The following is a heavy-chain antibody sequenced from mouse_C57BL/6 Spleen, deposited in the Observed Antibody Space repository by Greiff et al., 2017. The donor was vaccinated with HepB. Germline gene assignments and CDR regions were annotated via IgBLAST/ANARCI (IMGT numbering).Heavy chain of an antibody. D-gene: IGHD3-2*02. CDR1: GYAFSSSW. Sequence: QVQLQQSGPELEKPGASVKISCKASGYAFSSSWMNWVKQRPGKGLEWIGRIYPGDGDTNYNGKFKGKATLTADKSSSTAYMQLSSLTSEDSAVYFCASTAQATIAYWGQGTLVTVSA. V-gene: IGHV1-82*01. CDR3: ASTAQATIAY. CDR2: IYPGDGDT. J-gene: IGHJ3*01.